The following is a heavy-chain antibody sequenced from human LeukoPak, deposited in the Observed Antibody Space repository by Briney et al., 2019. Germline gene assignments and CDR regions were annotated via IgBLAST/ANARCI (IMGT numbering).Heavy chain of an antibody. V-gene: IGHV4-31*03. D-gene: IGHD3-9*01. CDR3: ARAGYDILTGYPPWYFDY. J-gene: IGHJ4*02. Sequence: PSETLSLTCTVSGGSISSGGYYWSWIRQHPGKGLEWIGYIYYSGSTYYNPSLKSRVTISVDTSKNQFSLKLSSVTAADTAVYYCARAGYDILTGYPPWYFDYWGQGTLVTVSS. CDR2: IYYSGST. CDR1: GGSISSGGYY.